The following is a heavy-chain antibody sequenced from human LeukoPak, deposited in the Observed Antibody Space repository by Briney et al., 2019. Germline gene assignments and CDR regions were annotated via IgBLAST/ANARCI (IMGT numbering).Heavy chain of an antibody. J-gene: IGHJ6*03. CDR1: GFTFGDYA. CDR3: TRARGTGYYYYYYTDV. V-gene: IGHV3-49*04. D-gene: IGHD3-10*01. Sequence: PGGSLRLSCTASGFTFGDYAMSWVRQAPGKGLEWVGFIRSKAYGGTTEYAASVKGRFTISRDDSKSIAYLQMNSLKTEDTAVYYCTRARGTGYYYYYYTDVWGKGTTVTVSS. CDR2: IRSKAYGGTT.